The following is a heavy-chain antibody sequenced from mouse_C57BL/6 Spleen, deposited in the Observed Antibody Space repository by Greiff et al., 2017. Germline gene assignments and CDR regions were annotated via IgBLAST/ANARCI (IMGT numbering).Heavy chain of an antibody. V-gene: IGHV5-2*01. D-gene: IGHD2-2*01. CDR1: EYEFPSYD. J-gene: IGHJ3*01. Sequence: EVQVVESGGGLVQPGASLKFSCESNEYEFPSYDMSWVRKTPEKRLELVAAINSDGGSTYYPDTMESRFIISRDDTKKTRYLQMSSLRSEDTAMYYCANRLWLRPFYWGQGTLVTVSA. CDR2: INSDGGST. CDR3: ANRLWLRPFY.